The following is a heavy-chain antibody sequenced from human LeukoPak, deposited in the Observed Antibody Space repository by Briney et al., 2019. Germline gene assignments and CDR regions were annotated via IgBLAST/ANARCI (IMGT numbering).Heavy chain of an antibody. D-gene: IGHD5-18*01. CDR2: ISGSGGST. V-gene: IGHV3-23*01. CDR1: GFTFNNNA. Sequence: GGSLRLSCAASGFTFNNNAMSWVRQAPGKGLEWVSTISGSGGSTNYADSVKGRFTISRDDSKNTLYLQMNSLRAEDTAVYYCARVIHGIWGQGTMVTVSS. J-gene: IGHJ3*02. CDR3: ARVIHGI.